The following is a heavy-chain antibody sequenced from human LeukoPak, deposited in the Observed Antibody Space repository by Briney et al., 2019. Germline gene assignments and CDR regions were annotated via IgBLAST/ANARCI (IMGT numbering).Heavy chain of an antibody. Sequence: GESLKISCRGSGYSFPGFYIHWVRHMPGNGLEWIGTIYPGNSDTRYRPSFQGQVTISADRSISTAYLQWSSLKSSDTATYYCAMSSSVYGSGTSCYLDYWGQGTLVTVSS. CDR1: GYSFPGFY. D-gene: IGHD2-2*01. CDR3: AMSSSVYGSGTSCYLDY. J-gene: IGHJ4*02. V-gene: IGHV5-51*01. CDR2: IYPGNSDT.